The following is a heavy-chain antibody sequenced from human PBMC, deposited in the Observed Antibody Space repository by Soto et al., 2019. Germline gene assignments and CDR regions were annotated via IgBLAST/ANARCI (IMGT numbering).Heavy chain of an antibody. Sequence: QVQLVQSGSEVKKPGCSVKVSCKASGGSFSSYAISWVRQAPGQGLEWMGGVVPILGAADYAQKFQGRVTITADESTNTAYMELSSLRSEDTALYFCARGGFSSSWRFDYWGQGTLVTVSS. CDR2: VVPILGAA. J-gene: IGHJ4*02. CDR3: ARGGFSSSWRFDY. CDR1: GGSFSSYA. D-gene: IGHD6-13*01. V-gene: IGHV1-69*01.